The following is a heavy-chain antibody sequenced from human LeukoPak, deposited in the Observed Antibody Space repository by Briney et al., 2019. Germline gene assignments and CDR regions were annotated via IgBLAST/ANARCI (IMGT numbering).Heavy chain of an antibody. J-gene: IGHJ5*02. CDR3: AKDDYGDYAGGYNWFDP. D-gene: IGHD4-17*01. Sequence: PGGSLRLSCAASGFTFSSYGMHWVRQAPGKGLEWVAVISYDGSNKYYADSVKGRFTISGDNSKNTLYLQMNSLRAEDTAVYYCAKDDYGDYAGGYNWFDPWGQGTLVTVSS. CDR2: ISYDGSNK. CDR1: GFTFSSYG. V-gene: IGHV3-30*18.